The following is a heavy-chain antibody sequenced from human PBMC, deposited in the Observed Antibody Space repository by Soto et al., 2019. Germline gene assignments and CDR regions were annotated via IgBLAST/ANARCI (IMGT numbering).Heavy chain of an antibody. CDR1: GYTFTSYD. Sequence: ASVKVSCKASGYTFTSYDINWVRQATGQGLEWMGWMNPNSGNTGYAQKFQGRVTMTRNTSISTAYMELSSLRSEDTAVYYCARGGGITMVRGVIHIDYWGQGTLVTVSS. CDR2: MNPNSGNT. V-gene: IGHV1-8*01. D-gene: IGHD3-10*01. CDR3: ARGGGITMVRGVIHIDY. J-gene: IGHJ4*02.